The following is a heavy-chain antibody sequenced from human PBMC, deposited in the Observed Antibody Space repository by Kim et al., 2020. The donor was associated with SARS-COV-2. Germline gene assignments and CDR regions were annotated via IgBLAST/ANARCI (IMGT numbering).Heavy chain of an antibody. D-gene: IGHD1-1*01. CDR1: GFTFSDSP. Sequence: GGSLRLSCAASGFTFSDSPMHWVRQASGKGLEWVGRIRSKANSYATAYAASVRDRFIISRDDSKNTAYLQMTSMKTEDTAVYYCTRIPGTPFAFWDAFDIWGQGTMVTVSS. J-gene: IGHJ3*02. V-gene: IGHV3-73*01. CDR2: IRSKANSYAT. CDR3: TRIPGTPFAFWDAFDI.